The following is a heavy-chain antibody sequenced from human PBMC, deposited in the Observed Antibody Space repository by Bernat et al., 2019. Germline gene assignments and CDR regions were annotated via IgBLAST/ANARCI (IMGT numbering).Heavy chain of an antibody. CDR2: SYYTGST. D-gene: IGHD3-10*01. Sequence: QLQLQASGPGLVKPSETLSLTCTFSRASISISSYYWGWIRQPPGKGLEWIGSSYYTGSTYYSPSLKRRVTIYVDTSKNQFSLKLISVTAAATAVYYCARWESTLVPGAFDLWGRGTMGTVPS. V-gene: IGHV4-39*01. CDR3: ARWESTLVPGAFDL. CDR1: RASISISSYY. J-gene: IGHJ3*01.